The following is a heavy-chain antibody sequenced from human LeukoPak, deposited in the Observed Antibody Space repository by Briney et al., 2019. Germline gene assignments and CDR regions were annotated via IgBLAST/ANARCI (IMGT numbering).Heavy chain of an antibody. CDR1: GGSFSGYY. CDR3: ARPVEMATISGFDY. J-gene: IGHJ4*02. D-gene: IGHD5-24*01. Sequence: SETLSLTCAVYGGSFSGYYWSWIRQPPGKGLEWIGEINHSGSTNYNPSLKSRVTISVDTSKNQFSLKLSSVTAADTAVYYCARPVEMATISGFDYWGQGTLVTVSS. V-gene: IGHV4-34*01. CDR2: INHSGST.